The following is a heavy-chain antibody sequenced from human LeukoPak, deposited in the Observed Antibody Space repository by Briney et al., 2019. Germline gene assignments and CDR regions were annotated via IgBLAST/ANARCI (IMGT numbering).Heavy chain of an antibody. CDR3: ATLGDYGDYSFDY. J-gene: IGHJ4*02. V-gene: IGHV3-33*01. Sequence: GRSLGLSCAASGFTFSSYGMHWVRQAPGKGLEWVAVIWYDGSNKYYADSVKGRFTISRDNSKNTLYLQMNSLRAEDTAVYYCATLGDYGDYSFDYWGQGTLVTVSS. D-gene: IGHD4-17*01. CDR1: GFTFSSYG. CDR2: IWYDGSNK.